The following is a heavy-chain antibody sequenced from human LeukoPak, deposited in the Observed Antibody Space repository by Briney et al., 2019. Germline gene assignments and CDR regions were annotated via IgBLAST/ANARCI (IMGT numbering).Heavy chain of an antibody. CDR1: GFTVSSNY. Sequence: GRSLRLSCAASGFTVSSNYMSWVRQAPGKGLEWVSVIYSGGSTYYAASVKGRFTISRDNSKNTLYLQMNSLRAEDTAVYYCARVFYGDYPGYFDYWGQGTLVTVSS. CDR3: ARVFYGDYPGYFDY. V-gene: IGHV3-66*01. J-gene: IGHJ4*02. CDR2: IYSGGST. D-gene: IGHD4-17*01.